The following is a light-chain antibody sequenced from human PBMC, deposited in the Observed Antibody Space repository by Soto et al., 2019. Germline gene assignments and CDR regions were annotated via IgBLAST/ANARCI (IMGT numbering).Light chain of an antibody. V-gene: IGLV2-11*01. CDR2: DVR. CDR3: RSYAGSCTEV. CDR1: SRDVGCYHF. J-gene: IGLJ2*01. Sequence: QSVLTQPRSVSGSRGQSITISCTGTSRDVGCYHFVSWYQQYPGKAPKLRIYDVRNPSSGVPDRFSGSKSGNTASLTISGLQADDEAYYYCRSYAGSCTEVFVRGTKLTVL.